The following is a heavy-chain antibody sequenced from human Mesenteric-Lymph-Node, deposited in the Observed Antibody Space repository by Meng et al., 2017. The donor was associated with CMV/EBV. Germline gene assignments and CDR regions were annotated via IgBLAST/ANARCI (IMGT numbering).Heavy chain of an antibody. CDR3: ARWSSTSWSFDY. CDR2: INAGNGNT. J-gene: IGHJ4*02. CDR1: GYTFTSYA. Sequence: CKASGYTFTSYAMHWVRQAPRQRLEWMGWINAGNGNTKYSQKFQGRVTITRDTSASTAYMELSSLRSEDTAVYYCARWSSTSWSFDYWGQGTLVTVSS. V-gene: IGHV1-3*01. D-gene: IGHD6-13*01.